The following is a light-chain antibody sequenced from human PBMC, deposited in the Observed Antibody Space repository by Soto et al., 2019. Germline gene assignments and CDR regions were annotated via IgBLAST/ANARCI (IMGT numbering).Light chain of an antibody. CDR3: QQANSFPPT. Sequence: DIQMTQSPSSVSASVGERVTITCRASQGISNWLAWYQQKPGKAPNLLIFAASSLQSGVPSRFSSSGSGTDFTLTISDLQPEDFSTYYCQQANSFPPTFGQGTKLEIK. CDR2: AAS. V-gene: IGKV1-12*01. J-gene: IGKJ2*01. CDR1: QGISNW.